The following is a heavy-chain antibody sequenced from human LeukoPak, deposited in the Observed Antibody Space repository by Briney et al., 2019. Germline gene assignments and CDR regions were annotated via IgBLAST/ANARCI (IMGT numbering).Heavy chain of an antibody. J-gene: IGHJ4*02. Sequence: GRSLRLSCAASGFTFSSYAMHWVRQAPGKGLEWVAVISYDGSNKYYADSVKGRFTISRDNSKNTLYLQMNSLRAEDTAVYYCAKPQWLSGDYLDYWGQGTLVTVSS. CDR3: AKPQWLSGDYLDY. V-gene: IGHV3-30-3*02. CDR2: ISYDGSNK. CDR1: GFTFSSYA. D-gene: IGHD5-24*01.